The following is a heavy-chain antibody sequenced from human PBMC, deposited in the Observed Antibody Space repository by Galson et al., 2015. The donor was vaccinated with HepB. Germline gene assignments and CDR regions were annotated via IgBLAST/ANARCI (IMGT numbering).Heavy chain of an antibody. CDR2: ISWDSRNI. V-gene: IGHV3-9*01. CDR3: TKAAIAMAPPYYMDV. Sequence: LRLSCAASEFKFGDYAMHWVRQVPGKGLQWVSGISWDSRNIGYADSVKGRFTISRDNAKNSLYLQMNSLTTEDTALYYCTKAAIAMAPPYYMDVWGKGTTVTVSS. D-gene: IGHD6-19*01. J-gene: IGHJ6*03. CDR1: EFKFGDYA.